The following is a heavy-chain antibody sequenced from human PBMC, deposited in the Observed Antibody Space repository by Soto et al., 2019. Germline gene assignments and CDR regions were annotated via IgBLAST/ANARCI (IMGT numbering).Heavy chain of an antibody. CDR2: IYYSGST. J-gene: IGHJ6*03. Sequence: SETLSFTCTVSGAPISSGYYYLYWVLQAPGRGLEWVGYIYYSGSTYYNPSLKRRLDISLDVSTNQFSLRLTSVTSSDTAVYFCARVGYGVDALSCWG. V-gene: IGHV4-30-4*01. CDR3: ARVGYGVDALSC. D-gene: IGHD4-17*01. CDR1: GAPISSGYYY.